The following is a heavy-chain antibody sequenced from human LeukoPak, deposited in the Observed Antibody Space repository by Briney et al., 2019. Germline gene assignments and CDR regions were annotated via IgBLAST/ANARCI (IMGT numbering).Heavy chain of an antibody. V-gene: IGHV4-59*08. CDR3: ASHSGWDYYGMDV. D-gene: IGHD6-19*01. J-gene: IGHJ6*02. CDR2: IYYSGST. Sequence: SETLSLTCTVSGGSISSYYWSWIRQPPGKGLEWIGYIYYSGSTNYNPSLKSRVTISVDTSKNQFSLKLSSVTAADTAVYYCASHSGWDYYGMDVWGQGTPVTVSS. CDR1: GGSISSYY.